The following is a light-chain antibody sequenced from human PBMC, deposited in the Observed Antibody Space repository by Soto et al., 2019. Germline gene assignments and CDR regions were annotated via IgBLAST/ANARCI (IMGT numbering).Light chain of an antibody. V-gene: IGKV3-20*01. CDR3: QQYGSSPYT. J-gene: IGKJ2*01. Sequence: EIVLTQSPGTRSLSPGERAPLSCRASQVVSSSYLAWYQQKPGQAPRLLIYGASSRATGIPDRFSGSGSGTDFTLTISRLEPEDFAVYYCQQYGSSPYTFGQGTKLEIK. CDR2: GAS. CDR1: QVVSSSY.